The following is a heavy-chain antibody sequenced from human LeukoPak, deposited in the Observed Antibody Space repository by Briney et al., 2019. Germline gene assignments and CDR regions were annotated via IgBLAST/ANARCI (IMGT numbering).Heavy chain of an antibody. CDR3: ARAGSGSGWYFDY. CDR1: GYDFTSVG. J-gene: IGHJ4*02. V-gene: IGHV1-18*01. CDR2: ISPYNDNT. Sequence: GASVKVSCKASGYDFTSVGITWVRRAPGQGLEWMGWISPYNDNTRYAQKFQGRVAMTTDTSTTTAYMELRGLRFNDTAVYYCARAGSGSGWYFDYWGQGTLVTVSS. D-gene: IGHD6-19*01.